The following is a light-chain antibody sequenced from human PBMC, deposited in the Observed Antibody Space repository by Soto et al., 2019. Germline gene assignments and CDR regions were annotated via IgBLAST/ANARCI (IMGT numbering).Light chain of an antibody. V-gene: IGLV1-40*01. Sequence: QSVLPQPPSVSGAPGQRVTISCTGRSSNIGAGYDVHWYQQLPGTAPKLLIYGNSNRPSGVPDRFSGSKSGTSASLAITGLQAEDEADYYCQSYDSSLSGYVFGTGTKLTVL. CDR3: QSYDSSLSGYV. J-gene: IGLJ1*01. CDR1: SSNIGAGYD. CDR2: GNS.